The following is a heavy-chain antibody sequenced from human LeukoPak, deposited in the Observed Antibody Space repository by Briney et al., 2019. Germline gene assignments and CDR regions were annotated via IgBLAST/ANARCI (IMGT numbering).Heavy chain of an antibody. V-gene: IGHV1-2*02. CDR1: GYTFTGHY. J-gene: IGHJ4*02. CDR2: INPNSGGT. D-gene: IGHD2-2*01. CDR3: ARLVGYCSSTSCIDY. Sequence: ASVTVSCKASGYTFTGHYMHWVRQAPGQGLEWMGWINPNSGGTNYAQKLQGRVTMTRDTSISTAYMELSRLRSDDTAVYYCARLVGYCSSTSCIDYWGQGTLVTVSS.